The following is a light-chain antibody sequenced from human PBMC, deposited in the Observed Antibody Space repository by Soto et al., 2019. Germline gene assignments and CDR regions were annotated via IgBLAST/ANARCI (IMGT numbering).Light chain of an antibody. CDR2: RAS. Sequence: DIQMTQSPSTLSASVGDRVTITCRASQSISSWLAWYQQKPGKAPKLLIYRASNLESGGPSRFTGSGSGTEFTLTISSLQPDDFATYYCQQYKSSILTFGPGTKVDIK. V-gene: IGKV1-5*03. CDR3: QQYKSSILT. CDR1: QSISSW. J-gene: IGKJ3*01.